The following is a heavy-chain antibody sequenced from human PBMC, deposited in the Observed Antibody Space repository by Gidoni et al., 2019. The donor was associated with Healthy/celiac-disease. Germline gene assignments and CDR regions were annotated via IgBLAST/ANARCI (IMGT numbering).Heavy chain of an antibody. Sequence: EVQLVESGGGLVKPGGSLRLSCAASGFTFSNAWMSWVRQAPGKGLEWVGRIKSKTDGGTTDYAAPVKGRFTISRDDSKNTLYLQMNSLKTEDTAVYYCTTEFREYYYDSSGYYYGDYWGQGTLVTVSS. J-gene: IGHJ4*02. CDR1: GFTFSNAW. V-gene: IGHV3-15*01. CDR3: TTEFREYYYDSSGYYYGDY. CDR2: IKSKTDGGTT. D-gene: IGHD3-22*01.